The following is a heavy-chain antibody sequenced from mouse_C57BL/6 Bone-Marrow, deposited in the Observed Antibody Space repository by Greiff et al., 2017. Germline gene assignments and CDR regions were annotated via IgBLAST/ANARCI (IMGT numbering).Heavy chain of an antibody. D-gene: IGHD1-1*01. CDR3: ASRLLLRYDFDY. CDR2: INPNNGGT. J-gene: IGHJ2*01. V-gene: IGHV1-26*01. Sequence: VQLQQSGPELVKPGASVKISCKASGYTFTDYYMNWVKQSHGKSLEWIGDINPNNGGTSYNQKFKGKATLTVDKSSSTAYMELRSLTSEDSAVYYCASRLLLRYDFDYWGQGTTLTVSS. CDR1: GYTFTDYY.